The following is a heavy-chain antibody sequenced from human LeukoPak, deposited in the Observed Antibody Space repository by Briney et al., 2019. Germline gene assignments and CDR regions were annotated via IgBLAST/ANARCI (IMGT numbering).Heavy chain of an antibody. Sequence: EASVKVSCKASGYTFTDYDMHWVRQAPGQGLEWMGWINPNSGGTNYAQNFQGRVTMTRDTSISTAYMELSRLRSDDTAVYYCASGSYDFWSGYDWGQGTLVTVSS. CDR1: GYTFTDYD. CDR2: INPNSGGT. CDR3: ASGSYDFWSGYD. J-gene: IGHJ4*02. V-gene: IGHV1-2*02. D-gene: IGHD3-3*01.